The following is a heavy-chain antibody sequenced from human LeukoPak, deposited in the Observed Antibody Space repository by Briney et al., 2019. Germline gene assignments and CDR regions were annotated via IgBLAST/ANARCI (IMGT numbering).Heavy chain of an antibody. CDR2: ISSTGDTI. J-gene: IGHJ4*02. D-gene: IGHD3-10*01. V-gene: IGHV3-48*01. CDR1: GFMFSSDN. CDR3: ARDIRLFQGSGTYASAY. Sequence: AGGSLRLSCAASGFMFSSDNMNWVRQGPGKGLEWLSYISSTGDTIHYADSVEGRFTISRDNSKNTLNLQMDDLRADDTAVYFCARDIRLFQGSGTYASAYWGQGTLVTVSS.